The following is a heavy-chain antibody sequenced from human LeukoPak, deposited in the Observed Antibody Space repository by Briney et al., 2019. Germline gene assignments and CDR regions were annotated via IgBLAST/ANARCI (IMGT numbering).Heavy chain of an antibody. CDR3: ASRTLRGYCSSNSCYRGDFQH. CDR1: GGSFSGYY. CDR2: INHSGST. V-gene: IGHV4-34*01. Sequence: PSETLSLTCAVYGGSFSGYYWSWIRQPPGKGLEWIGEINHSGSTNYNPSLKSRVTISVDTSKNQFSLKLSSVTAADTAVYYCASRTLRGYCSSNSCYRGDFQHWGQGTLVTVSS. D-gene: IGHD2-2*01. J-gene: IGHJ1*01.